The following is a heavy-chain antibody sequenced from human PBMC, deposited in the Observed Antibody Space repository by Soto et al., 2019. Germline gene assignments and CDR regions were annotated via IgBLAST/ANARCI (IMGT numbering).Heavy chain of an antibody. CDR1: GFTVSSNY. CDR2: IYSGGST. J-gene: IGHJ4*02. D-gene: IGHD6-13*01. V-gene: IGHV3-53*04. CDR3: ARTGSIAAAGEPLDY. Sequence: GGSLRLSCAASGFTVSSNYMSWVRQAPGKGLEWVSVIYSGGSTYYADSVKGRFTISRHNSKNTLYLQMNSLRAEDTALYYCARTGSIAAAGEPLDYWGQGTLVTVSS.